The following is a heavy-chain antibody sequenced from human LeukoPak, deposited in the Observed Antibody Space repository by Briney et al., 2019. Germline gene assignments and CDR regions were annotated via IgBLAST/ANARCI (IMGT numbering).Heavy chain of an antibody. D-gene: IGHD6-6*01. J-gene: IGHJ6*03. V-gene: IGHV3-15*01. Sequence: GGSLRLSCAASGFTFSNAWMSWVRQAPGKGLEWVGRIKSKTDGGTTDYAAPVKGRFTISRDDSKNTLYLQMNSLKTEDTAVYYCTTDGYGWAARPREYYYYYMDVWGKGTTVTVSS. CDR2: IKSKTDGGTT. CDR3: TTDGYGWAARPREYYYYYMDV. CDR1: GFTFSNAW.